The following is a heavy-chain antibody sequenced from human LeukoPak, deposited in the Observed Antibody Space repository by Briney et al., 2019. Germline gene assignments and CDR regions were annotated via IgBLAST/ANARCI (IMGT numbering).Heavy chain of an antibody. Sequence: GASVTVSCTASGGTFSSYAISWVRQAPGQGLEWMGGIIPIFGTANYAQKFQGRVTITADESTSTAYMELSSLRSEDTAVYYCARDGFGATTVTTHINGRTNYYGMDVWGQGTTVTVSS. J-gene: IGHJ6*02. D-gene: IGHD4-11*01. V-gene: IGHV1-69*13. CDR1: GGTFSSYA. CDR2: IIPIFGTA. CDR3: ARDGFGATTVTTHINGRTNYYGMDV.